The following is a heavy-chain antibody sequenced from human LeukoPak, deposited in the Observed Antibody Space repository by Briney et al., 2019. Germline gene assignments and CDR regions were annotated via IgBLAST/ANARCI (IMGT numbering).Heavy chain of an antibody. CDR1: GFTLSSYW. J-gene: IGHJ4*02. Sequence: GGSLRLSCVASGFTLSSYWMNWVRQAPGKGLEWVATIKQDGNEKYYVDSVKGRFTISRDNAKNSLYLQMNSLRVEDTAVYYCARDRRDGYNLLDYWGQGTLVTVSS. CDR3: ARDRRDGYNLLDY. V-gene: IGHV3-7*01. CDR2: IKQDGNEK. D-gene: IGHD5-24*01.